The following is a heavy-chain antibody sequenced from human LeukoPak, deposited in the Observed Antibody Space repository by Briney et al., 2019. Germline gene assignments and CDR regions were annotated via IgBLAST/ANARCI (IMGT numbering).Heavy chain of an antibody. V-gene: IGHV3-15*04. CDR3: TTDRLHDEKWYYFGH. CDR1: GFTFNNDW. Sequence: PGGSLTLSYTASGFTFNNDWISWVRQVPGRGLEWVGRIESKNDGGTTDYAAPVKGRFTISRDDSKNTLYLQMNSLKTEDTGVYYCTTDRLHDEKWYYFGHWGQGNLGTVSS. CDR2: IESKNDGGTT. J-gene: IGHJ4*01. D-gene: IGHD2-15*01.